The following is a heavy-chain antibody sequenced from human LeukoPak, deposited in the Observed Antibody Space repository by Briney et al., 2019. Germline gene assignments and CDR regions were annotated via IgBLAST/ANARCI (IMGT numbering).Heavy chain of an antibody. D-gene: IGHD2-15*01. CDR3: ARDPDGYCSGGSCYSPVGMDV. V-gene: IGHV4-39*07. J-gene: IGHJ6*02. CDR1: GGSISSSSYY. CDR2: IYYSGST. Sequence: PSETLSLTCTVSGGSISSSSYYWGWIRQPPGKGLEWIGSIYYSGSTYYNPSLKSRVTISVDTSKNQFSLKLSSVTAADTAVYYCARDPDGYCSGGSCYSPVGMDVWGQGTTVTVSS.